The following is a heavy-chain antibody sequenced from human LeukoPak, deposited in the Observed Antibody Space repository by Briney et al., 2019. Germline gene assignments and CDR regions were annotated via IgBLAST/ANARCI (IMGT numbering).Heavy chain of an antibody. CDR1: GFTFSSYS. CDR2: ISSSSSYI. CDR3: ARDLYSSSSVEYFQH. Sequence: GGSLRLSCAASGFTFSSYSMNWVRQAPGKGLEWVSSISSSSSYIYYADSVKGRFTISRDNAKNSLYLQMNSLRAEDKAVYYCARDLYSSSSVEYFQHWGQGTLVTVSS. D-gene: IGHD6-6*01. J-gene: IGHJ1*01. V-gene: IGHV3-21*01.